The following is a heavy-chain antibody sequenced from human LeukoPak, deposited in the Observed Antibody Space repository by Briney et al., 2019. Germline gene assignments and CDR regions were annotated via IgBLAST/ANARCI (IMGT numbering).Heavy chain of an antibody. CDR3: AAGLPRFGESENDY. V-gene: IGHV3-23*01. CDR1: GFTFSSYA. CDR2: VTGSGSRT. Sequence: PGGSLRLSCAASGFTFSSYAMSWVRQAPGKGLEWVSSVTGSGSRTYYADSVKGRFTISRDNSKNTLYLQMNSLRAEDTAGYYCAAGLPRFGESENDYWGQGTLVTVSS. J-gene: IGHJ4*02. D-gene: IGHD3-10*01.